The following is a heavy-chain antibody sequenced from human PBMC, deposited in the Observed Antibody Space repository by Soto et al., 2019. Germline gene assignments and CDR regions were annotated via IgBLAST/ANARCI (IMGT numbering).Heavy chain of an antibody. CDR3: ARAGIAARNHYYYGMDV. Sequence: QTLSLTCAISGDSVSSNSAAWNWIRQSPSRGLEWLGRTYYRSKWYNDYAVSVKSRITINPDTSKNQFSLQLNSVTPEDTAVYYCARAGIAARNHYYYGMDVWGQGTTVTVSS. CDR1: GDSVSSNSAA. CDR2: TYYRSKWYN. V-gene: IGHV6-1*01. J-gene: IGHJ6*02. D-gene: IGHD6-6*01.